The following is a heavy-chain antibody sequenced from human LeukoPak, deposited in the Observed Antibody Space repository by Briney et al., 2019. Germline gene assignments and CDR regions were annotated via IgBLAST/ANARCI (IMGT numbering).Heavy chain of an antibody. J-gene: IGHJ4*02. CDR2: ISGSGGST. Sequence: PGGSLRLSCAASGFTFSSYAMSWVRQAPGKGLEWVSAISGSGGSTYYADSVKGRFTISRDNSKNTLYLQMNSLGAEDTAVYYCAKDRGYDSSGYYFDSPDYWGQGTLVTVSS. CDR3: AKDRGYDSSGYYFDSPDY. CDR1: GFTFSSYA. D-gene: IGHD3-22*01. V-gene: IGHV3-23*01.